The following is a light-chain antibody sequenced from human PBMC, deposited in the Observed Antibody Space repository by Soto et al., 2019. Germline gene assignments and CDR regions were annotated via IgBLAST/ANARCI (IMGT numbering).Light chain of an antibody. J-gene: IGKJ2*01. CDR2: GAS. V-gene: IGKV3-20*01. Sequence: EIVLTQSPGTLSLSPGERATLSCRASQSVSSSYLAWYQQKPGQAPRLLIYGASSRATGIPDRFSGSGSGTDFTLTSSRLEPEDFAVYYCQPYGTSSYTFGQGTKLEIK. CDR1: QSVSSSY. CDR3: QPYGTSSYT.